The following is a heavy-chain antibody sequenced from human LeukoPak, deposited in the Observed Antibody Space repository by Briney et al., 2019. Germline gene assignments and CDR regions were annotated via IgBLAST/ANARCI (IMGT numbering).Heavy chain of an antibody. CDR1: GGSISNYY. CDR3: ASNFDI. CDR2: IYYSGST. J-gene: IGHJ3*02. V-gene: IGHV4-59*12. Sequence: SETLSLTCTVSGGSISNYYWSWVRQPPGKGLEWIGYIYYSGSTNYNPSLKSRVTISVDTSKNQFSLKLSSVTAADTAVYYCASNFDIWGQGTMVTVSS.